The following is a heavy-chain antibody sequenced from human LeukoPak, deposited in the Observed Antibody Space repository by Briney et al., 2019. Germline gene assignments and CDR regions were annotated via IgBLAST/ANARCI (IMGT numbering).Heavy chain of an antibody. CDR3: ARHYFDNSAYYPPAY. D-gene: IGHD3-22*01. CDR1: GGSISSSSYY. V-gene: IGHV4-39*01. Sequence: SETLSLTCTVSGGSISSSSYYWGWIRQPPGKGLEWIGSLYYSGSTYYNPSLKSRVTISVDTSKNQFSLKLSSVTAADTAVYYCARHYFDNSAYYPPAYWGQGTLVTVSA. J-gene: IGHJ4*02. CDR2: LYYSGST.